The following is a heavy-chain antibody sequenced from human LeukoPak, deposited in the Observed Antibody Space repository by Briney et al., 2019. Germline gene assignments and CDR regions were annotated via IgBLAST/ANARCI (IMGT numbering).Heavy chain of an antibody. CDR2: IDSDGSAT. CDR1: GFTFSSYW. D-gene: IGHD1-14*01. CDR3: ARAPNRDGKNQFDP. V-gene: IGHV3-74*03. Sequence: GGSLRLSCAASGFTFSSYWMHWVRQAPGKGLVWVSRIDSDGSATKYADSVKGRFTISRDNAKNTLYLQMNSLRAEDTAVYYCARAPNRDGKNQFDPWGQGTLVTVSS. J-gene: IGHJ5*02.